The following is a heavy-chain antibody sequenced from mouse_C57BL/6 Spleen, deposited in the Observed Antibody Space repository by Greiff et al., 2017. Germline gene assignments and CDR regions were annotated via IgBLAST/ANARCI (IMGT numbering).Heavy chain of an antibody. V-gene: IGHV1-64*01. Sequence: QVQLQQPGAELVKPGASVKLSCKASGYTFTSYWMHWVKQRPGQGLEWIGMIHPTSGSTNYNEKFKNKASLTVDKSSSTAFMKLGRLTSEDSAVYYCASSPYWGQGTLVTVSA. CDR2: IHPTSGST. CDR3: ASSPY. J-gene: IGHJ3*01. CDR1: GYTFTSYW.